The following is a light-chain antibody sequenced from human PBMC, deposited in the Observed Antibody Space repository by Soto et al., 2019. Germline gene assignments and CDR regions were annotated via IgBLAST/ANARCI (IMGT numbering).Light chain of an antibody. CDR3: HQYGTSPRT. V-gene: IGKV3-15*01. CDR2: GAS. CDR1: QSVSSD. Sequence: EIVMTQSPATLSVSPGERVTLSCRASQSVSSDLAWYHHKPGQAPRLLIYGASTRATGIPARFSGSGSGTEFTLTISSLEPEDVAVFYCHQYGTSPRTIGQGTKVDIK. J-gene: IGKJ1*01.